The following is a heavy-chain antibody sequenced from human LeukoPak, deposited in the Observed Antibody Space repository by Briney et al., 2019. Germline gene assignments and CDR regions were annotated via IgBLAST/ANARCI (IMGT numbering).Heavy chain of an antibody. Sequence: SETLSLTCTVSGDSISSSSYYWGWIRQPPGKGLEWIGSIYYSGSTYYNPSLKSRVTISVDTSKNQFSLKLSSVTAADTAVYYCARERRYDFWSGYPFDYWGQGTLVTVSS. D-gene: IGHD3-3*01. CDR3: ARERRYDFWSGYPFDY. CDR2: IYYSGST. V-gene: IGHV4-39*07. J-gene: IGHJ4*01. CDR1: GDSISSSSYY.